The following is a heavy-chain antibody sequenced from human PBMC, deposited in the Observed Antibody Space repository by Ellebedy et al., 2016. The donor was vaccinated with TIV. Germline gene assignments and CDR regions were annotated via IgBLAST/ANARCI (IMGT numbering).Heavy chain of an antibody. CDR3: ARGGFFGSGSALGGI. D-gene: IGHD3-10*01. CDR2: IYYSGRT. J-gene: IGHJ3*02. V-gene: IGHV4-59*01. CDR1: GGFISSYY. Sequence: PSETLSLTCTVSGGFISSYYWSWVRQSPGKGLEWIAYIYYSGRTNYNPSLKSRVTISVDPPKKQFSLNLTSVTAADTAVYYCARGGFFGSGSALGGIWGQGTKVTVSS.